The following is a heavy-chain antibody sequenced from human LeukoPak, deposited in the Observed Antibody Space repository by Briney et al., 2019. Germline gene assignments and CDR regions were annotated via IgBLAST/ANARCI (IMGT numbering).Heavy chain of an antibody. CDR2: ISSSGSTI. CDR1: GFTFSDYY. J-gene: IGHJ4*02. Sequence: GGSLRLSCAASGFTFSDYYMSWIRQAPGKGLEWVSYISSSGSTIYYADSVKGRFTISRDNAKNSLYLQMNSLRAEDTVVYYCARTVDCSGGSCYGGPDYWGQGTLVTVSS. CDR3: ARTVDCSGGSCYGGPDY. V-gene: IGHV3-11*01. D-gene: IGHD2-15*01.